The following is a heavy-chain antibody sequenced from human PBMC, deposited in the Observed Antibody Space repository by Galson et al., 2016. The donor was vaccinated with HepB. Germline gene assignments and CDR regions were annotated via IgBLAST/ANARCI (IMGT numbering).Heavy chain of an antibody. V-gene: IGHV4-4*07. CDR3: ARNSYYGGYFDY. J-gene: IGHJ4*02. D-gene: IGHD3-22*01. CDR1: GGSISFYY. CDR2: IYTSGST. Sequence: SETLSLTCTVSGGSISFYYWSWIRQPAGKGLQWIGRIYTSGSTNPHPSLKSRVTMSVDTSKNQFSLKLSSVTAADTAVYYCARNSYYGGYFDYWSQGTLVTVSS.